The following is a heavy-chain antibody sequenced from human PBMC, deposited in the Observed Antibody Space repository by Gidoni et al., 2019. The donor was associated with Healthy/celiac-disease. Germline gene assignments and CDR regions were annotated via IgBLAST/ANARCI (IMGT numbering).Heavy chain of an antibody. CDR3: AVGQWELFDY. V-gene: IGHV3-23*01. J-gene: IGHJ4*02. Sequence: EVQLLESGGGLVQPGGSLRLACAASGFTFSSYAMSWVRQAPGKGLEWVSAISGSGGSTYYADSVKGRFTISRDNTKNTLYLQMNSLRAEDTAVYYCAVGQWELFDYWGQGTLVTVSS. CDR2: ISGSGGST. CDR1: GFTFSSYA. D-gene: IGHD1-26*01.